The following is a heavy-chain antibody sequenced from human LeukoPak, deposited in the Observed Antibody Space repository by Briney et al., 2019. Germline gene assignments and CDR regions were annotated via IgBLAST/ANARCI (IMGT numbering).Heavy chain of an antibody. CDR3: ARAGRFLEWLDRWFDP. Sequence: GGSLRLSCAASGFTFSDYYMSWIRQAPGKGPEWVSYISSSGSTIYYADSVKGRFTISRDNAKNSLYLQMNSLRAEDTAVYYCARAGRFLEWLDRWFDPWGQGTLVTVSS. D-gene: IGHD3-3*01. J-gene: IGHJ5*02. CDR2: ISSSGSTI. CDR1: GFTFSDYY. V-gene: IGHV3-11*01.